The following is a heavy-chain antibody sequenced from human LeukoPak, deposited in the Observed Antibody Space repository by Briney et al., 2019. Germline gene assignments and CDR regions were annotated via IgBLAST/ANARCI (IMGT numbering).Heavy chain of an antibody. CDR1: GFTFSSYA. Sequence: GGSLRLSCAASGFTFSSYAMNWVRQAPGKGLEWVAYISKSGVTIYHADSVKGRFTISRDNAKNSLYLRMDSLRAEDTAVYYCASATAALGYWGQGTLVTVSS. CDR3: ASATAALGY. CDR2: ISKSGVTI. V-gene: IGHV3-48*03. D-gene: IGHD6-13*01. J-gene: IGHJ4*02.